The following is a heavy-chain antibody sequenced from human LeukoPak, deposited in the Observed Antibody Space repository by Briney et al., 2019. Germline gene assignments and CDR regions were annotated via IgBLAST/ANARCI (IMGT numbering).Heavy chain of an antibody. CDR1: GFTFSSYS. Sequence: GGSLRLSCAASGFTFSSYSMNWVRQAPGKGLEWVSSISSSSSYIYYADSVKGRFTISRDNAKNSLYLQMNSLRAEDTAVYYCARSAVVVAATLYAWFDPWGQGTLVTVSS. D-gene: IGHD2-15*01. V-gene: IGHV3-21*01. CDR3: ARSAVVVAATLYAWFDP. CDR2: ISSSSSYI. J-gene: IGHJ5*02.